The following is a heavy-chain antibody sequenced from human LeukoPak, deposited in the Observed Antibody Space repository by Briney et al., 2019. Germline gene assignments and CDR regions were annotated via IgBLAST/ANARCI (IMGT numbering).Heavy chain of an antibody. CDR2: ISRSSGAI. D-gene: IGHD1-1*01. CDR3: ARGQLDSYNPFDY. Sequence: GGSLRLSCTASGFTFSSYSMNWVRQAPGKGLEWISYISRSSGAIYYADSAKGRFTISRDNAENSLYLRMSSLRAVDTAVYFCARGQLDSYNPFDYWGQGILVTVSS. CDR1: GFTFSSYS. V-gene: IGHV3-48*01. J-gene: IGHJ4*02.